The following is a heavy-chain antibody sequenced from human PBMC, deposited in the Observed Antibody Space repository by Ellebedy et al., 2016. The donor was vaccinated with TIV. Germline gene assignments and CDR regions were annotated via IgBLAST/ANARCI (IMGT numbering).Heavy chain of an antibody. CDR3: ARVLRATSGMDV. CDR2: INPDSGGT. CDR1: EYTFTAQY. V-gene: IGHV1-2*02. J-gene: IGHJ6*02. D-gene: IGHD4/OR15-4a*01. Sequence: ASVKVSCKASEYTFTAQYIQWVRQAPGQGLEWMGWINPDSGGTNLPQKFQGRVTTTRDTSVNTVYMELSRLQSDDTAVYYCARVLRATSGMDVWGQGTTVTVS.